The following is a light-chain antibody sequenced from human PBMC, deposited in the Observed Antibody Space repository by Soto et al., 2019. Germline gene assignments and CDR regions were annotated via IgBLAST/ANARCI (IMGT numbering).Light chain of an antibody. J-gene: IGLJ1*01. CDR1: STDVGGYNY. V-gene: IGLV2-8*01. CDR3: SSYAGNNIHYV. CDR2: EVS. Sequence: QSALTQPPSASGSAGQSVTISCTGTSTDVGGYNYVSWYQQHPGKAPKLMIYEVSKRPSGVPDRFSGSKSGNTASLTVSGLQAEDEADYYCSSYAGNNIHYVFGTGTKPHRP.